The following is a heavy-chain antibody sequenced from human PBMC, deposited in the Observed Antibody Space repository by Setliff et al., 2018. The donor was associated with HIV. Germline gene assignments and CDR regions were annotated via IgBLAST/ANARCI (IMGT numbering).Heavy chain of an antibody. J-gene: IGHJ6*03. D-gene: IGHD3-3*01. V-gene: IGHV4-59*08. Sequence: TSETLSLTCSVSGGSISDYYWSWIRQPPGKGLEWIGYIFYSGTTNYNPSLKSRVTISVDTAKNQFSLRLTSVTAADTARYYCARARFWSGYYTGDNYYYMDVWGKGTTVTVSS. CDR2: IFYSGTT. CDR3: ARARFWSGYYTGDNYYYMDV. CDR1: GGSISDYY.